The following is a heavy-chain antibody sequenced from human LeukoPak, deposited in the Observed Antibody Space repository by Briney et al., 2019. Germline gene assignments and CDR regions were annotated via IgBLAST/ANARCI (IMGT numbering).Heavy chain of an antibody. CDR2: IDPTNGGT. V-gene: IGHV1-2*02. J-gene: IGHJ4*02. CDR3: ARDSPYSGYDWDY. CDR1: GFTFTGYY. D-gene: IGHD5-12*01. Sequence: ASVKVSSKASGFTFTGYYIHWLRQAPGQGLEWMGWIDPTNGGTNYAQKFQGRVTMTRDTSITTAYMELTRLTSDDTAVYYCARDSPYSGYDWDYWGQGTLVTVSS.